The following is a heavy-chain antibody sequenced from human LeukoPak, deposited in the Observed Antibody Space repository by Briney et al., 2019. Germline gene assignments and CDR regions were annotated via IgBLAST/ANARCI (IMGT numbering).Heavy chain of an antibody. CDR2: IYPADSDI. CDR1: GYSINNYW. V-gene: IGHV5-51*01. D-gene: IGHD2-15*01. CDR3: ARQEYCSGGSCHTWFDP. Sequence: GESLKISCKGSGYSINNYWIGWVRQMPGKGLEWMGIIYPADSDIRYSPSFQGQVTISADKSISTAYLQWSSLKASDTAMYYCARQEYCSGGSCHTWFDPWAREPWSLSPQ. J-gene: IGHJ5*02.